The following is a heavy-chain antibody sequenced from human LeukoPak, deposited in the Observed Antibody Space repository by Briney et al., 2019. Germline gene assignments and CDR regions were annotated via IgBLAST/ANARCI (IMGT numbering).Heavy chain of an antibody. V-gene: IGHV1-2*02. J-gene: IGHJ4*02. CDR3: ARDSPYSSSYASIDY. Sequence: ASVKVSCKASGYTFTCYYMHWVRQGPGQGLEWGGWINPNSGVTNYAQKFQGRVTMTRDTSISKASMELSRLRSDDTAVYYCARDSPYSSSYASIDYWGQGTLVTVSS. CDR1: GYTFTCYY. CDR2: INPNSGVT. D-gene: IGHD6-6*01.